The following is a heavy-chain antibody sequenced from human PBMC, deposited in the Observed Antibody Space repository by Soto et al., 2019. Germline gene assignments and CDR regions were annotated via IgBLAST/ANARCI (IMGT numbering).Heavy chain of an antibody. CDR2: MDPSDSYT. Sequence: PGESLKISCKGSGYSFTSYWIGWVRQMPGKGLEWLGRMDPSDSYTNYNPSFQGHVTISADKSISTAYLQWNSLKASDTAMYYCARQDYGDDDPYGMDVWGQGTTVTVSS. CDR3: ARQDYGDDDPYGMDV. D-gene: IGHD4-17*01. CDR1: GYSFTSYW. V-gene: IGHV5-10-1*01. J-gene: IGHJ6*02.